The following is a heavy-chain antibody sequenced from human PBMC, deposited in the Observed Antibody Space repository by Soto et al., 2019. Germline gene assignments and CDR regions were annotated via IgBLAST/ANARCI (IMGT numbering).Heavy chain of an antibody. J-gene: IGHJ6*02. CDR2: IYHSGST. D-gene: IGHD3-10*02. V-gene: IGHV4-30-2*01. CDR3: ARAGTMSPLAGYGMDV. CDR1: GGSISSGGYS. Sequence: PSETLSLTCAVSGGSISSGGYSWSWIRQPPGKGLEWIGYIYHSGSTYYNPSLKSRVTISVNRSKNQFSLKLSSVNDAAPAVYYCARAGTMSPLAGYGMDVWGQGTTVTVSS.